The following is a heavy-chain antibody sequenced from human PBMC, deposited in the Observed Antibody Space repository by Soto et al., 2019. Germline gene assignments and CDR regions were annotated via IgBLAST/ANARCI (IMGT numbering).Heavy chain of an antibody. CDR2: ISAYNGNT. J-gene: IGHJ4*02. Sequence: ASVKVSCKASGYTFTSYGISLVRQAPGQGLEWMGWISAYNGNTNYAQKLQGRVTMTTDTSTSTAYMELRSLRSDDTAVYYCAKDRLGGNFDYWGQGTQVTVSS. CDR1: GYTFTSYG. CDR3: AKDRLGGNFDY. V-gene: IGHV1-18*01.